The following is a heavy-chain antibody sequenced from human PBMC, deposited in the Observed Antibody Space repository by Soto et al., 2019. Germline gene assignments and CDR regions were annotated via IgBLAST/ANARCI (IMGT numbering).Heavy chain of an antibody. CDR3: ARWNLVGPTIDAFDL. Sequence: QVQLVESGGGVVQPGRSLRLSCVASGFTFSSNGMHWVRQAPGKGLEWVAIIWYDGSNKNYADSVKGRFTISRDNSKNTLYLQMYSLRAEDTAVYYSARWNLVGPTIDAFDLWGQGTMVTVSS. CDR1: GFTFSSNG. J-gene: IGHJ3*01. D-gene: IGHD1-26*01. V-gene: IGHV3-33*01. CDR2: IWYDGSNK.